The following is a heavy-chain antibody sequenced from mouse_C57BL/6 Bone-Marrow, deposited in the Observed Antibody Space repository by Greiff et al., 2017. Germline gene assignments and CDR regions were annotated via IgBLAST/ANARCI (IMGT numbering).Heavy chain of an antibody. D-gene: IGHD3-3*01. CDR2: ISSGGDYI. CDR1: GFTFCSYA. V-gene: IGHV5-9-1*02. Sequence: EVHLVESGEGLVKPGGSLKHSCAASGFTFCSYAMSWVRQTPEKRLEWVAYISSGGDYIYYADTVKGRFTISRDNARNTLYLQMSSLKSEDTAMYYCTRDGADYFDYWGQGTTLTVSS. J-gene: IGHJ2*01. CDR3: TRDGADYFDY.